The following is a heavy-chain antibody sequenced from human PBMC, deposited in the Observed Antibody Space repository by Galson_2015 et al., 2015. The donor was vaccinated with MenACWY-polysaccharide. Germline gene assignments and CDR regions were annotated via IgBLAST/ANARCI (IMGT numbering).Heavy chain of an antibody. V-gene: IGHV3-7*03. D-gene: IGHD6-19*01. J-gene: IGHJ6*01. CDR2: IKQDGLEK. Sequence: SLRLSCAASGFSFSGYWMSWVRQAPGKGLEWVANIKQDGLEKHYVGSVKGRFTVSRDNARKSLSLQMNSLRAEDTAVYYCASGHNSGWYVGSGHYYGMDV. CDR3: ASGHNSGWYVGSGHYYGMDV. CDR1: GFSFSGYW.